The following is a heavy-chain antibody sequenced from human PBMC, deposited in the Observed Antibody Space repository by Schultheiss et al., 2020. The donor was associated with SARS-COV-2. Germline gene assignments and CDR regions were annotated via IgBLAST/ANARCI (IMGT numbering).Heavy chain of an antibody. CDR1: GGSISSSSYY. V-gene: IGHV4-61*02. CDR3: ARRYYGGTYFDY. Sequence: SETLSLTCTVSGGSISSSSYYWGWIRQPAGKGLEWIGRIYPSGSTNYNPSLETRVTISLDTSKNQFSLKLTSVTAADTAVYFCARRYYGGTYFDYWGQGTLVTVSS. J-gene: IGHJ4*02. CDR2: IYPSGST. D-gene: IGHD4-23*01.